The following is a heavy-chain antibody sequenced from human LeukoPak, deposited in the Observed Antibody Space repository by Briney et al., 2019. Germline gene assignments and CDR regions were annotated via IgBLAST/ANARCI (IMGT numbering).Heavy chain of an antibody. D-gene: IGHD3-22*01. V-gene: IGHV4-34*01. J-gene: IGHJ4*02. CDR3: ARGRGDDSSGSVDY. Sequence: SETLSLTCAVYGGSFSGYYWSWIRQPPGKGLEWIGEINHSGSTNYNPSLKGRVTISVDTSKNQFSLKLSSVTAADTAVYYCARGRGDDSSGSVDYWGQGTLVTVSS. CDR1: GGSFSGYY. CDR2: INHSGST.